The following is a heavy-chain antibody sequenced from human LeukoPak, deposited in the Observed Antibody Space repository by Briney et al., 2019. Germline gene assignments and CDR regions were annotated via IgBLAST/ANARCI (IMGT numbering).Heavy chain of an antibody. D-gene: IGHD1-26*01. CDR3: ASISQSGPHAY. J-gene: IGHJ4*02. V-gene: IGHV1-2*02. Sequence: ASVKVSCKASGGTFSSYAISWVRQAPGQGLEWMGWINPNSGGTNYAQKFQGRVTMTRDTSISTAYMELSRLRSDDTAVYYCASISQSGPHAYWGQGTLVTVSS. CDR2: INPNSGGT. CDR1: GGTFSSYA.